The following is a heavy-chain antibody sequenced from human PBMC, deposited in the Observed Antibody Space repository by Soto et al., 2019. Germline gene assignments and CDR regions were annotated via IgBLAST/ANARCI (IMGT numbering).Heavy chain of an antibody. D-gene: IGHD2-15*01. J-gene: IGHJ5*01. Sequence: SETLSLTCVVSGGSITSDNWWAWVRQTPTKGLQWIGEIYHAGGTNYNPSLKSRVTIAIDRSKNQFSLKLNSVTAADTAVYFCARYSNFRRGHCSGATCYGLDSWGQGTLVTVSS. V-gene: IGHV4-4*02. CDR3: ARYSNFRRGHCSGATCYGLDS. CDR2: IYHAGGT. CDR1: GGSITSDNW.